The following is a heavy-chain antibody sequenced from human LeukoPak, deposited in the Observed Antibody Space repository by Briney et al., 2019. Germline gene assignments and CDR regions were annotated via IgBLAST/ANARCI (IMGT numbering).Heavy chain of an antibody. V-gene: IGHV1-69*13. Sequence: ASVKVSCKASGGTFSSYALSWVRQAPGQGLEWMGGIIPIFGTANYAQKFQGRVTITADESTSTAYMELSSLRSEDTAVYYCAREGAARPTFDYWGQGTLVTVSS. J-gene: IGHJ4*02. CDR3: AREGAARPTFDY. D-gene: IGHD6-6*01. CDR2: IIPIFGTA. CDR1: GGTFSSYA.